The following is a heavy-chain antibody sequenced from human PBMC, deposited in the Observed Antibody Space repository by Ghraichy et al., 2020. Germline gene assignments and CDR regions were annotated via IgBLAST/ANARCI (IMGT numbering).Heavy chain of an antibody. CDR2: IYYSGST. CDR3: ARESTQYSYGLGLPDY. CDR1: GGSISSGGYY. V-gene: IGHV4-31*03. D-gene: IGHD5-18*01. Sequence: SETLSLTCTVSGGSISSGGYYWSWIRQHPGKGLEWIGYIYYSGSTYYNPSLKSRVTISVDTFKNQFSLKLSSVTAADTAVYYCARESTQYSYGLGLPDYWGQGTLVTVSS. J-gene: IGHJ4*02.